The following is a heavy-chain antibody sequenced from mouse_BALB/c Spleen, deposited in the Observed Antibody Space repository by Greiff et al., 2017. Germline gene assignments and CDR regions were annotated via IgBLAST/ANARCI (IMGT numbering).Heavy chain of an antibody. D-gene: IGHD2-14*01. V-gene: IGHV3-2*02. CDR3: ARGHRYDERAWFAY. Sequence: EVQLQQSGPGLVKPSQSLSLTCTVTGYSITSDYAWNWIRQFPGNKLEWMGYISYSGSTSYNPSLKSRISITRDTSKNQFFLQLNSVTTEDTATYYCARGHRYDERAWFAYWGQGTLVTVSA. J-gene: IGHJ3*01. CDR1: GYSITSDYA. CDR2: ISYSGST.